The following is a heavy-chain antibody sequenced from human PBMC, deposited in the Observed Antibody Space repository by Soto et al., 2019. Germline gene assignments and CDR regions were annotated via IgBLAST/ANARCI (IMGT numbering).Heavy chain of an antibody. Sequence: GGSLRLSCAASGFIFENFGMSWVRQAPGKGLEWISSISGSGFKKYYADSVKGRFTISRDNSKSTVYLELNNLSAEDTAVYHCAKNQGVELVPLATVDWFDPWGQGTLVTVSS. V-gene: IGHV3-23*01. CDR3: AKNQGVELVPLATVDWFDP. CDR2: ISGSGFKK. J-gene: IGHJ5*02. D-gene: IGHD1-26*01. CDR1: GFIFENFG.